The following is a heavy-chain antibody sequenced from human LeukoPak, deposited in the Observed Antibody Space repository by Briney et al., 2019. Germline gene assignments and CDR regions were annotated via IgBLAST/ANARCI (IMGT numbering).Heavy chain of an antibody. V-gene: IGHV4-31*03. CDR2: IFYGNA. J-gene: IGHJ6*03. CDR3: ARDSTCRSTACYPPDSYYLDL. Sequence: SETLSLTCIVSGGSITSGAYYWSWLRQHPGKGLEWIVYIFYGNAYYNPSFKSRATILLDRSQNQVYLRMSSVSAADTAVYYCARDSTCRSTACYPPDSYYLDLWGKGTTVTVSS. CDR1: GGSITSGAYY. D-gene: IGHD2-15*01.